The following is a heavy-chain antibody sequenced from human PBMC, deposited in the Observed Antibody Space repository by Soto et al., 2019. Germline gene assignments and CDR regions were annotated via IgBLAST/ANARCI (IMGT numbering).Heavy chain of an antibody. CDR3: ARGYYFWSVCYYPYAMVF. J-gene: IGHJ6*02. Sequence: GSLRLSCAASGFTFSSYGMHWVRQAPGKGLEWVAVIWYDGSNKYYADSVKGRFTISRDNSKNTLYLQMNSLRAEDTAVYYCARGYYFWSVCYYPYAMVFWCQGTLVSVSS. D-gene: IGHD3-3*01. CDR1: GFTFSSYG. V-gene: IGHV3-33*01. CDR2: IWYDGSNK.